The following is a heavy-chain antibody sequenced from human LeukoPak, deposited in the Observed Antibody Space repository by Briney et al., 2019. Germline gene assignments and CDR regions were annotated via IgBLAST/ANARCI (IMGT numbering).Heavy chain of an antibody. V-gene: IGHV3-23*01. CDR1: GFTFSSYA. CDR2: ISGSGGST. D-gene: IGHD4-11*01. Sequence: PGGSLRLSCAASGFTFSSYAMSWVRQAPGKGRGWVSAISGSGGSTYYADSVKGRFTISKGNFKNTLYLQMNSLRAEDTAVYYCANDRADDYSNYYEPPTHDYWGQGTLVTVSS. CDR3: ANDRADDYSNYYEPPTHDY. J-gene: IGHJ4*02.